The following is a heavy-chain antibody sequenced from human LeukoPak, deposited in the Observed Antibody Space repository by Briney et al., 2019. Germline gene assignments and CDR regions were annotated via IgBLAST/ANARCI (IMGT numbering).Heavy chain of an antibody. V-gene: IGHV4-38-2*02. CDR3: ARINYYDSRADAFDI. D-gene: IGHD3-22*01. CDR2: MYHSGST. CDR1: SYSISSANY. Sequence: SETLSLTCTVSSYSISSANYWGWIRQPPGKGLEWIGSMYHSGSTYYNPSLKSRVTISVDTSENQFSLKLTSVTAADTAVYYCARINYYDSRADAFDIWGQGTMVTVSS. J-gene: IGHJ3*02.